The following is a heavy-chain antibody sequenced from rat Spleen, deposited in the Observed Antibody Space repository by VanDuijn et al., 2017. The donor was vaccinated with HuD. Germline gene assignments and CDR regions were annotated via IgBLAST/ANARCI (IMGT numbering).Heavy chain of an antibody. V-gene: IGHV5-7*01. Sequence: EVQLVESGGGLVQPGRSMKLSCAASGFTFSDYAMAWVRQAPKKGLEWVATIIYDGSSTYYRESVKGRFTVSRDSAKSTLYLQMDSLRSEDTATYYCARHGVNYGSYNWFAYWGQGTLVTVSS. CDR1: GFTFSDYA. J-gene: IGHJ3*01. CDR2: IIYDGSST. D-gene: IGHD1-6*01. CDR3: ARHGVNYGSYNWFAY.